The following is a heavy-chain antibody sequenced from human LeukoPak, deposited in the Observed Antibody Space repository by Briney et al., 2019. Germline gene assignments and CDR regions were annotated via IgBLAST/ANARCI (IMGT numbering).Heavy chain of an antibody. Sequence: GSLRLSCAASGFTFSSYWMHWVRQAPGKGLVWVSRINSDGSSTSYADSVKGRFTIPRDNAKNTLYLQMNSLRAEDTAVYYCARVGYSGSYSTHFDYWGQGTLVTVSS. CDR2: INSDGSST. CDR1: GFTFSSYW. J-gene: IGHJ4*02. D-gene: IGHD1-26*01. V-gene: IGHV3-74*01. CDR3: ARVGYSGSYSTHFDY.